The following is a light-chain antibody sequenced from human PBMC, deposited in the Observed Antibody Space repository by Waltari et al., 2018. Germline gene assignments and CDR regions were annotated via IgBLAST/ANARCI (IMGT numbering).Light chain of an antibody. CDR1: QSIRSW. V-gene: IGKV1-5*03. J-gene: IGKJ2*01. CDR3: QQYNSYSPYT. CDR2: KAS. Sequence: DIQMTQSPSTLSASVGDRVTITCRASQSIRSWLAWYQQRPGKAPNLLIYKASSLESGVPSRFSGSGSGTEFTLTISSLQPDDFATYYCQQYNSYSPYTFGQGTKLEIK.